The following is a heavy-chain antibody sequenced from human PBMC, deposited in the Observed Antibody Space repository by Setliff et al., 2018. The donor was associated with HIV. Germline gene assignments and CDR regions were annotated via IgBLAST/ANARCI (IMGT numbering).Heavy chain of an antibody. J-gene: IGHJ4*02. V-gene: IGHV1-69*10. Sequence: GGSVKVSCKTSGGTFSNFAVSWVRQAPGQRLEWMGAIIPILGITNYAEKFQGKVTITLDESTTTSFMELSSLRSEDTAVYFCARVPAGTAYDKWGQGTLVTVSS. CDR2: IIPILGIT. D-gene: IGHD1-7*01. CDR1: GGTFSNFA. CDR3: ARVPAGTAYDK.